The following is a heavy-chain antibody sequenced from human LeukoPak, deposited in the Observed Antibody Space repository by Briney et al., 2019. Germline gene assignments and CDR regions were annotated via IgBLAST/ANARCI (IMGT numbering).Heavy chain of an antibody. CDR3: ARQRDYADYLDAFDI. Sequence: SETLSLTCTVSGGSIGSYYWSWLRQPPGKGLEWIGFIYVSGSTNYNPSLKIRLTISQDTSKNQFSLKLSSVTAADTAVYYCARQRDYADYLDAFDIWGQGTMVTVSS. CDR1: GGSIGSYY. CDR2: IYVSGST. D-gene: IGHD4-17*01. V-gene: IGHV4-59*08. J-gene: IGHJ3*02.